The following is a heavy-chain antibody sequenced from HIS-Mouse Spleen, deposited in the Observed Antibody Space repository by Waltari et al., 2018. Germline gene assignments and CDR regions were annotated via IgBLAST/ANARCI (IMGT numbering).Heavy chain of an antibody. Sequence: QVQLQESGPGLVKPSETLSLTCTVSGGSISSYSWSWIRQPAGKGLEWIGRIYTSGSTNYNPPLKSRVTMSVDTSKNQFSLKLSSVTAADTAVYYCARDFHDFWSGYYGGDKKHDAFDIWGQGTMVTVSS. J-gene: IGHJ3*02. CDR3: ARDFHDFWSGYYGGDKKHDAFDI. V-gene: IGHV4-4*07. CDR2: IYTSGST. CDR1: GGSISSYS. D-gene: IGHD3-3*01.